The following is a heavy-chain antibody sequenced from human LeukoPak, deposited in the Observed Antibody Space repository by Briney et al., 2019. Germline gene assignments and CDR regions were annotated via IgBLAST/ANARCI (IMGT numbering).Heavy chain of an antibody. J-gene: IGHJ1*01. CDR1: GYSIRSGYH. CDR2: IYHSGST. D-gene: IGHD3-22*01. Sequence: SETLSLTCTVFGYSIRSGYHWGWTRQPPGKGLEWIGCIYHSGSTYYNPSLKSRVTISVDTSKNQFSLKLRSVTAADTAVYYCARVVQSTDSSGFYLPEYFQHWGQGTLVTVSS. CDR3: ARVVQSTDSSGFYLPEYFQH. V-gene: IGHV4-38-2*02.